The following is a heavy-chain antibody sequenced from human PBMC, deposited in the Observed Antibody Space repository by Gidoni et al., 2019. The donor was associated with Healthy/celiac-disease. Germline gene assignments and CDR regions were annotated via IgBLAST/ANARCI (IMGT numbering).Heavy chain of an antibody. D-gene: IGHD5-12*01. V-gene: IGHV4-39*01. Sequence: IGSIYYSGSTYYNPSLKSRVTISVDTSKNQFSLKLSSVTAADTAVYYCASSEMATIIERGKIYYYYGMDVWGQGTTVTVSS. CDR2: IYYSGST. CDR3: ASSEMATIIERGKIYYYYGMDV. J-gene: IGHJ6*02.